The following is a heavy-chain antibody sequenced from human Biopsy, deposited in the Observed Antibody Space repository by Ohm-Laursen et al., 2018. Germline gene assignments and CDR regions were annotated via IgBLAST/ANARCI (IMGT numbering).Heavy chain of an antibody. CDR2: LYTSGDT. CDR3: AGGPKRLTGTSYFED. D-gene: IGHD1-7*01. V-gene: IGHV4-4*07. J-gene: IGHJ4*02. CDR1: SGLISNYY. Sequence: GTLSLTCTVSSGLISNYYWSWIRQPAGKGLEWIGRLYTSGDTNYNPSLKSRVSVSEDTSKNQFSLRLTSVTAADTAVYYCAGGPKRLTGTSYFEDWGRGILVTVSS.